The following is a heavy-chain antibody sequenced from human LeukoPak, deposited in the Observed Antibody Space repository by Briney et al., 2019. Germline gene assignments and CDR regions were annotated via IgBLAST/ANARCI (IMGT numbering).Heavy chain of an antibody. Sequence: GGSLRLSCAASGFTFSNYAMTWVRQAPGKGLEWVSATSGVGTATYYADSVKGRFTISRDNSKNTLYLQMNGLRAEDTAIYYCAKYSSSSLLRAFDIWGQGTMVTVSS. CDR3: AKYSSSSLLRAFDI. V-gene: IGHV3-23*01. CDR2: TSGVGTAT. D-gene: IGHD6-6*01. J-gene: IGHJ3*02. CDR1: GFTFSNYA.